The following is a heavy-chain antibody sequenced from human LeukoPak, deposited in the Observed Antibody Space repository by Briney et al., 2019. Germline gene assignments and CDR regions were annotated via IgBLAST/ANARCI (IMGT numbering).Heavy chain of an antibody. CDR2: INHSGST. Sequence: SETLSLTCAVYGGSFSGYYWSWIRQPPGKGLEWIGEINHSGSTNYNPSLKSRVTISVDTSKNQFSLKLRSVTGADTAVYYCARPYNSGWNHMADFQHWGQGTLVIVSS. V-gene: IGHV4-34*01. J-gene: IGHJ1*01. CDR3: ARPYNSGWNHMADFQH. D-gene: IGHD6-19*01. CDR1: GGSFSGYY.